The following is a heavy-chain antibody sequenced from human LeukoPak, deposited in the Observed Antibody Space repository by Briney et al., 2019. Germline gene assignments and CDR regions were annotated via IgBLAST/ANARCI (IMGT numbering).Heavy chain of an antibody. D-gene: IGHD2-15*01. CDR3: ATGGSIVVVADAFDI. Sequence: GASVKVSCKASGYTFTRYYMHWLRQAPGQGLEWMGIINPSGGSTSYAQKFQGRVTMTRDTSTSTVYMELISLRSEDTAVYYCATGGSIVVVADAFDIWGQGTMVTVSS. CDR1: GYTFTRYY. V-gene: IGHV1-46*01. J-gene: IGHJ3*02. CDR2: INPSGGST.